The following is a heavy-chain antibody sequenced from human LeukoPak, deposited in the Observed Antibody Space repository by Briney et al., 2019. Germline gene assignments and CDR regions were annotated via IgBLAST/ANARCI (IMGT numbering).Heavy chain of an antibody. CDR1: GGSISGSNW. CDR3: ARKIVGANAFDY. V-gene: IGHV4-4*02. CDR2: FHHAGST. Sequence: SGTLSLTCGVSGGSISGSNWWSWVRQPPGKGLDWIGEFHHAGSTNYNPSLKSRVTISVDKSKNQFSLRLSSVTAADTAVYYCARKIVGANAFDYWGQGTLVTVSS. D-gene: IGHD1-26*01. J-gene: IGHJ4*02.